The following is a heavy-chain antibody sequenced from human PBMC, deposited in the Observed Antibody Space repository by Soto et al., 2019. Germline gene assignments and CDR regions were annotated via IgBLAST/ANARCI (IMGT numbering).Heavy chain of an antibody. D-gene: IGHD3-22*01. J-gene: IGHJ3*01. CDR3: ARERGGAIIVGVTGTFDV. V-gene: IGHV1-69*01. CDR2: IIAILGKA. CDR1: GGTFSSYA. Sequence: QMQLVQSRAEVKKPGSSVKVSCKASGGTFSSYAISWVRQAPGQGLEWMGGIIAILGKANYAEKFQGRVTITADESTSTAYMELSSLRSEDTAVYYCARERGGAIIVGVTGTFDVWGQGTLVTVSS.